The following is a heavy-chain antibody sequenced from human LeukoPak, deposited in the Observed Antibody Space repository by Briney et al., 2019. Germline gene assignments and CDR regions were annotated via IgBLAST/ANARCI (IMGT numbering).Heavy chain of an antibody. Sequence: SETLSLTCTVSGGSISSSSYYWGWIRQPPGKGLEWIGSIYYSGSTYYNPSLKSRVTISVDTSKNQFSLKLSSVTAADTAVYYCAGHYDSSGYRVDVFDIWGQGTMVTVSS. CDR3: AGHYDSSGYRVDVFDI. CDR1: GGSISSSSYY. CDR2: IYYSGST. J-gene: IGHJ3*02. V-gene: IGHV4-39*01. D-gene: IGHD3-22*01.